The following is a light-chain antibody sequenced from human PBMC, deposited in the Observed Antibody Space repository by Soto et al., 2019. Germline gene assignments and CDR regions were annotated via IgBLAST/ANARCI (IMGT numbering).Light chain of an antibody. CDR2: GAS. CDR1: QSVGNN. CDR3: QQCDDWPRT. Sequence: ELVMTQSPGTLSVSPVERATLSCRASQSVGNNLAWYQQKPGQAPRLLIHGASIRTTGVPARFSGSGSGTEFTLTISSLQSEDFAVYYCQQCDDWPRTVGKGTKVDIK. V-gene: IGKV3-15*01. J-gene: IGKJ1*01.